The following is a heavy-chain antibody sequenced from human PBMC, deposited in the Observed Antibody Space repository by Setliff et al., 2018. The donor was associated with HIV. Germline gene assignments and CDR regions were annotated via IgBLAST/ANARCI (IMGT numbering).Heavy chain of an antibody. D-gene: IGHD1-26*01. CDR1: GGSISSGGYS. V-gene: IGHV4-61*08. CDR3: ARGGFKWSGSYADY. J-gene: IGHJ4*02. CDR2: IKHSGST. Sequence: KTSETLPLTCIVSGGSISSGGYSWSWIRQPPGKGLEWIGEIKHSGSTNYNPSLKSRVTISVDTAKNQFSLNLTSVTAADTAVYYCARGGFKWSGSYADYWGQGTLVTVSS.